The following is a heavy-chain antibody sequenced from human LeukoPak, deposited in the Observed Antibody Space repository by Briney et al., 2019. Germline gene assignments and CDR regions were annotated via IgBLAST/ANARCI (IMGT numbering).Heavy chain of an antibody. V-gene: IGHV4-59*01. Sequence: SETLSLTCTVSGASMTSDYWSWIRQPPGKGLEWIGYIHYTGNTNYNPSLESRVTISVDTTKNQFSLKLRSVTAADTAVYYCARYGQQLLVHLDYWGQGTLVTVSS. J-gene: IGHJ4*02. D-gene: IGHD2-8*02. CDR3: ARYGQQLLVHLDY. CDR1: GASMTSDY. CDR2: IHYTGNT.